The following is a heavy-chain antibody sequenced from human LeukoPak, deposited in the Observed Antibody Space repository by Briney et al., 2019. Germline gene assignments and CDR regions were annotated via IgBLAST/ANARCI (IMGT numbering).Heavy chain of an antibody. Sequence: GGSLRLSCAASGFTFDDYAMSWVRQAPGKGLEWVSGINWIGGSTGYADSVKGRFTISRDNAKNSLYLQMNSLRAEDTAVYYCARSRSYYPADYWGQGTPVTVSS. J-gene: IGHJ4*02. CDR2: INWIGGST. CDR1: GFTFDDYA. D-gene: IGHD1-26*01. CDR3: ARSRSYYPADY. V-gene: IGHV3-20*04.